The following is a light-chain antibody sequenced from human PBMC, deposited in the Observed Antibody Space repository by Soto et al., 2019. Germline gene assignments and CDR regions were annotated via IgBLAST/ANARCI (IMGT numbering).Light chain of an antibody. CDR2: DAS. J-gene: IGKJ1*01. CDR3: QQYGSSPKT. CDR1: QSVSNNY. Sequence: EIVLTQSPGTLSLSPGERATLSCRASQSVSNNYLAWYQQKPGQAPRLLIYDASSRATGIPDRFSGSGSGTDFTLTISRLEPEDSAVYYCQQYGSSPKTFGQGTKV. V-gene: IGKV3-20*01.